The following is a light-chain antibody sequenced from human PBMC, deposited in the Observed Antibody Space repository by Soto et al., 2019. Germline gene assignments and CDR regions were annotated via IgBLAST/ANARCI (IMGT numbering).Light chain of an antibody. CDR2: RNN. CDR3: ATWDDGLSGVV. Sequence: QSVLTQPPSASGTPGQRVTISCSGSSSNVGSHYVYWYQQLPGTAPKLLIYRNNQRPSGVPDRFSGSKSGTSASLAISGLRSEDEADYHCATWDDGLSGVVFGGGTKLTVL. J-gene: IGLJ2*01. CDR1: SSNVGSHY. V-gene: IGLV1-47*01.